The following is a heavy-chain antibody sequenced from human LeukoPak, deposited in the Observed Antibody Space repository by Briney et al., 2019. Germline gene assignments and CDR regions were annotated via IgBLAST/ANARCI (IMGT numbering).Heavy chain of an antibody. CDR3: ARADGSGLLLSSYYYYYMDV. CDR1: GFTFDDYG. D-gene: IGHD1-26*01. J-gene: IGHJ6*03. CDR2: INWNGGST. V-gene: IGHV3-20*04. Sequence: GGSLRLSCAASGFTFDDYGMSWVRQAPGKGLEWVSGINWNGGSTGYADSVKGRFTISRDNAKNSLYLQMNSLRAEDTALYYCARADGSGLLLSSYYYYYMDVWGKGTTVTVSS.